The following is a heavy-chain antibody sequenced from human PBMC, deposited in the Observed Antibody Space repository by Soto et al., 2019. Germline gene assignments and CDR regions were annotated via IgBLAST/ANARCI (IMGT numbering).Heavy chain of an antibody. J-gene: IGHJ4*02. V-gene: IGHV1-69*13. CDR1: GGTLSSYA. D-gene: IGHD3-22*01. Sequence: GASVKVSCKASGGTLSSYAISWVRQAPGQGLEWMGGIIPIFGTANYAQKFQGRVTITADESTSTAYMELSSLRSEDTAVYYCAREQYYYDSSGYYYAGLLDYWGQGTLVTVSS. CDR2: IIPIFGTA. CDR3: AREQYYYDSSGYYYAGLLDY.